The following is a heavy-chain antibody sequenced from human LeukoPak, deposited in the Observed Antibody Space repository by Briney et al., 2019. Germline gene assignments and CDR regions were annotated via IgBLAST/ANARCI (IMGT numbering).Heavy chain of an antibody. Sequence: PGGSLRLSCAASGFSFGNYGMHWVRQAPGKGLEWVAVIWYDGSNKYYADSVKGRFTISRDNSKNTLYVRMSSLRAEDTAVYYCARSNNGGWGYCDYWGQGSLVTVSS. V-gene: IGHV3-33*01. CDR1: GFSFGNYG. J-gene: IGHJ4*02. D-gene: IGHD3-16*01. CDR2: IWYDGSNK. CDR3: ARSNNGGWGYCDY.